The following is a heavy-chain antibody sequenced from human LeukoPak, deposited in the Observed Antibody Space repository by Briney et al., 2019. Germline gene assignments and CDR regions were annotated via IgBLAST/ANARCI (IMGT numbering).Heavy chain of an antibody. J-gene: IGHJ4*02. CDR2: IYYSGST. Sequence: GSLRLSCAASGFTFSSYSMNWVRQAPGKGLEWIGSIYYSGSTYHNPSLKSRVTISVDTSKNQFSLKLSSVTAADTAVYYCARHMGRIAVSDNFDYWGQGTLVTVSS. D-gene: IGHD6-19*01. CDR1: GFTFSSYSMN. CDR3: ARHMGRIAVSDNFDY. V-gene: IGHV4-39*01.